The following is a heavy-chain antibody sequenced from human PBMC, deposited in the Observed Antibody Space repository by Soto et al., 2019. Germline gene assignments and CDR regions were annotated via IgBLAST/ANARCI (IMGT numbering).Heavy chain of an antibody. V-gene: IGHV4-4*02. J-gene: IGHJ4*02. Sequence: QVQLQESGPGLVKPSGTLSLTCAVSGGSISSSNWWSWVRQPPGKELERIGEISHSGSTNYNPSLKSRGTISVDKSKHQFSLKLSSVTAADTAVYYCARDRCSGGSCYSGSDWRYFDYWGQGTLVTVSS. CDR1: GGSISSSNW. CDR3: ARDRCSGGSCYSGSDWRYFDY. CDR2: ISHSGST. D-gene: IGHD2-15*01.